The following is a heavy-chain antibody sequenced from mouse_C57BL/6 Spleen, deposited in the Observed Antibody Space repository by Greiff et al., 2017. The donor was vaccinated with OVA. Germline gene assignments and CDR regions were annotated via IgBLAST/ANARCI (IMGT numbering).Heavy chain of an antibody. J-gene: IGHJ1*03. V-gene: IGHV1-72*01. CDR3: AREIITTVEDWYFDV. CDR2: IDPNSGGT. Sequence: VQLQQPGAELVKPGASVKLSCKASGYTFTSYWMHWVKQRPGRGLEWIGRIDPNSGGTKYNEKFKSKATLTVDKPSSTAYMQLSSLTSEDSAVYYCAREIITTVEDWYFDVWGTGTTVTVSS. D-gene: IGHD1-1*01. CDR1: GYTFTSYW.